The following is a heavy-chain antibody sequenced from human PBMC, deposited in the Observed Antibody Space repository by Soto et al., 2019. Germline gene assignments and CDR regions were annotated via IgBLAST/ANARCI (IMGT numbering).Heavy chain of an antibody. CDR1: GYTFTSYA. CDR3: AREGYSSSWSSSDFDY. D-gene: IGHD6-13*01. V-gene: IGHV1-3*01. CDR2: INAGNGNT. J-gene: IGHJ4*02. Sequence: ASVKVSCKASGYTFTSYAMHWVRQAPGQRLELMGWINAGNGNTKYSQKFQGRVTITRDTSASTAYMELSSLRSEDTAVYYCAREGYSSSWSSSDFDYWGQGTLVTVSS.